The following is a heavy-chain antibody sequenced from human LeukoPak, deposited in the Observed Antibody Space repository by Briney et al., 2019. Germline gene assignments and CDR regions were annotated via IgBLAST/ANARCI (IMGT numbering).Heavy chain of an antibody. V-gene: IGHV3-30*18. CDR1: GFTFSSYG. CDR2: ISYDGSNK. D-gene: IGHD6-19*01. Sequence: GGSLRLSCAASGFTFSSYGMHWVRQAPGKGLEWVAVISYDGSNKYYADSVKGRFTISRDNSKNTLYLQMNSLRAEDTAAYYCAKDIGVWYSSGWRYYYYGMDVWGQGTTVTVSS. J-gene: IGHJ6*02. CDR3: AKDIGVWYSSGWRYYYYGMDV.